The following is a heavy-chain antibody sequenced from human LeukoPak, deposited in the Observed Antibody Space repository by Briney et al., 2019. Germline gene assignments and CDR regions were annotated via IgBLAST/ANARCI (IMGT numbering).Heavy chain of an antibody. V-gene: IGHV3-21*01. J-gene: IGHJ4*02. CDR3: ARDSGSGSWPTYYFDY. CDR1: GFTFSSYS. Sequence: GGSLRLSCAASGFTFSSYSMNWVRQAPGKGLEWVSSISSSSSYIYYADSVKGRFTISRDNAKNSLYLQMNSLRAEDTAVYYCARDSGSGSWPTYYFDYWGQGTLVAVSS. D-gene: IGHD3-10*01. CDR2: ISSSSSYI.